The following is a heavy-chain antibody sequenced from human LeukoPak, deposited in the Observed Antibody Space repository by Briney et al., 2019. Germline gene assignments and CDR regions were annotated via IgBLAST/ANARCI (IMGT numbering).Heavy chain of an antibody. CDR1: GFTFSSYS. D-gene: IGHD3-10*01. J-gene: IGHJ4*02. CDR3: AREKIYYGSGSYEFDY. Sequence: GGSLRPSCAASGFTFSSYSMNWVRQAPGKGLEWVSSISSSSSYIYYADSVKGRFTISRDNAKNSLYLQMNSLRAEDTAVYYCAREKIYYGSGSYEFDYWGQGTLVTVSS. V-gene: IGHV3-21*01. CDR2: ISSSSSYI.